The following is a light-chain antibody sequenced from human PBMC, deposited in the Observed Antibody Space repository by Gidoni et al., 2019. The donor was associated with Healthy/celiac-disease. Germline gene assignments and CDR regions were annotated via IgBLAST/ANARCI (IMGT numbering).Light chain of an antibody. V-gene: IGLV6-57*03. Sequence: NFMLTQTHSVSESPGKTVTISCTRSSGTFASNYVHWYQQRPGSAPSTIIYEDSQRPSGVPDRFSGSLDSSSNSASLTISGLKTEDEADYYCQSYDTTNVVFGGGTKLTVL. CDR1: SGTFASNY. CDR3: QSYDTTNVV. CDR2: EDS. J-gene: IGLJ2*01.